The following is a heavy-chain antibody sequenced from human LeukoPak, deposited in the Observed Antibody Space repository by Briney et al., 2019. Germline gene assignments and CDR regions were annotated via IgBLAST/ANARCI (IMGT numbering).Heavy chain of an antibody. D-gene: IGHD2-2*01. CDR3: AKDLGLGYCSSTSCSPTFDY. CDR2: IRYDGSNK. J-gene: IGHJ4*02. V-gene: IGHV3-30*02. Sequence: GGSLRLSCAASGFTFSDYYMSWIRQAPGKGLEWVAFIRYDGSNKYYADSVKGRFTISRDNSKNTLYLQMNSLRAEDTAVYYCAKDLGLGYCSSTSCSPTFDYWGQGTLVTVSS. CDR1: GFTFSDYY.